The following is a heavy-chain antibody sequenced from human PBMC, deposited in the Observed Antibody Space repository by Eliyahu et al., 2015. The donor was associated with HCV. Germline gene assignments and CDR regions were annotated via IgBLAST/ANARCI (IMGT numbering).Heavy chain of an antibody. Sequence: QITLKESGPTLVKPTQTLTLTCTFSGFSLSTSGVGVGWIRQPPGKALEWFALIYWNDDKRYSPSLKSRLTITKDTSKNQVVLTMTNMDPVDTATYYCAHRLVGQWLVNWFDPWGQGTLVTVSS. J-gene: IGHJ5*02. D-gene: IGHD6-19*01. CDR2: IYWNDDK. V-gene: IGHV2-5*01. CDR1: GFSLSTSGVG. CDR3: AHRLVGQWLVNWFDP.